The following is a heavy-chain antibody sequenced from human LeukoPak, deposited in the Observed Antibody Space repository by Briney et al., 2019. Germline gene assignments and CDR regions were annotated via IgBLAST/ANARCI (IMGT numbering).Heavy chain of an antibody. CDR2: INPNSGDT. V-gene: IGHV1-2*02. CDR3: ARDRSFYDLLTGFYIHDAFDI. D-gene: IGHD3-9*01. J-gene: IGHJ3*02. CDR1: GYTFTGYY. Sequence: GASVKVSCKASGYTFTGYYIHWVRQAPGQGLEWMGWINPNSGDTNYAQKFQGRVSMTRDTSISTAYMELSGLTSDDTAVYFCARDRSFYDLLTGFYIHDAFDIWGQGTMVTVSS.